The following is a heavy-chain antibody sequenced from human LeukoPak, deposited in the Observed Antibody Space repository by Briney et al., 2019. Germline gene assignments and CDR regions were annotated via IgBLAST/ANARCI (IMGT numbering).Heavy chain of an antibody. V-gene: IGHV4-59*08. CDR3: ARRATYCSSTSCCHYFDY. Sequence: SETLSLTCTVSGGSISSHYWSWIRQPPGKGLEWIGYIYYSGSTNYNPSLKSRVTISVDTPKNQFSLKLSSVTAADTAVYYCARRATYCSSTSCCHYFDYWGQGTLVTVSS. J-gene: IGHJ4*02. CDR1: GGSISSHY. CDR2: IYYSGST. D-gene: IGHD2-2*01.